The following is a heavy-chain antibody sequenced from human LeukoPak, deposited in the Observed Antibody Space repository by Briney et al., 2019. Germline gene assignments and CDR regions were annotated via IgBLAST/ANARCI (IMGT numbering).Heavy chain of an antibody. Sequence: SETLSLTCTVSGGSIGSSSYYWGWIRQPPGKGPERIGSIYYSGSTYYNPSLMSRVTISVDTSRNQFSLKLSSVTAADTAVYYCASVSPGELWVRDSYYYYMDVWGKGTTVTVSS. J-gene: IGHJ6*03. D-gene: IGHD3-16*01. CDR1: GGSIGSSSYY. V-gene: IGHV4-39*07. CDR3: ASVSPGELWVRDSYYYYMDV. CDR2: IYYSGST.